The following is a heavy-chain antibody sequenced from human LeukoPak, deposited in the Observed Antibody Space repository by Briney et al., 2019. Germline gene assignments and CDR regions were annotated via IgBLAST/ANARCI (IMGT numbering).Heavy chain of an antibody. V-gene: IGHV4-39*01. D-gene: IGHD3-10*01. CDR3: ARHLSIINAFDI. J-gene: IGHJ3*02. CDR1: GGSISSSSYY. Sequence: SETLSLTCTVSGGSISSSSYYWGWIRQPPGKGLEWIGSIYYSGSTYYNLSLKSRVTISVDTSKNQFSLKLSSVTAADTAVYYCARHLSIINAFDIWGQGTMVTVSS. CDR2: IYYSGST.